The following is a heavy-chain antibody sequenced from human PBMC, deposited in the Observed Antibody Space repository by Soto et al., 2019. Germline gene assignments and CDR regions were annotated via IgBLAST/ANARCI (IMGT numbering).Heavy chain of an antibody. CDR3: ARDPCGSDCYSGLDY. CDR2: ISYNGRT. D-gene: IGHD2-21*02. V-gene: IGHV4-61*01. Sequence: NRSETLSLTCNVYAGSITGDSYYWTWIRQPPGKGLEWLGYISYNGRTNYNPSLKSRVTISVDTSRKQFFLRLTSVTAADTAIYYCARDPCGSDCYSGLDYWGQGSLVTVSS. J-gene: IGHJ4*02. CDR1: AGSITGDSYY.